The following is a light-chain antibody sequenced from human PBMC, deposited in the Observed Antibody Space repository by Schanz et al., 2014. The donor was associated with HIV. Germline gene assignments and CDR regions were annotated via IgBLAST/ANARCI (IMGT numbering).Light chain of an antibody. J-gene: IGLJ2*01. CDR1: SSDVGGYNY. CDR2: DVS. Sequence: QSALTQPASVSGSPGQSITISCTGTSSDVGGYNYPSWYQHHPGKAPKLMIYDVSNRPSGVSNRFSGSKSGNTASLTISGLQAEDEADYYCSSYAGSSTLVVFGGGTKLTVL. V-gene: IGLV2-14*03. CDR3: SSYAGSSTLVV.